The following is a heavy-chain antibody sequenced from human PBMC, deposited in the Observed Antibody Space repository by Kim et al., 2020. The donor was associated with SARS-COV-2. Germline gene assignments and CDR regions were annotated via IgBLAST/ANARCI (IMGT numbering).Heavy chain of an antibody. CDR1: GFTFSSYG. J-gene: IGHJ5*02. D-gene: IGHD3-10*01. CDR3: AKDALSITMDRGVPVLGWFDP. Sequence: GGSLRLSCAASGFTFSSYGMHWVRQAPGKGLEWVAVIWYDGSNKYYADSVKGRFTISRDNSKNTLYLQMNSLRAEDTAVYYCAKDALSITMDRGVPVLGWFDPWGQGTLVTVSS. CDR2: IWYDGSNK. V-gene: IGHV3-33*06.